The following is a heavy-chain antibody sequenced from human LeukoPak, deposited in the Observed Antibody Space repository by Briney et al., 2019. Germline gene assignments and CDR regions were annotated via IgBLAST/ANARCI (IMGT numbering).Heavy chain of an antibody. J-gene: IGHJ3*02. Sequence: SETLSLTCAVYGGSFSGYYWSWIRPPPGKGLEWIGEINHSGSTNYNPSLKSRVTISVDTSKNQFSLKLSSVTAADTAVYHCARDDTHYGSSGSFYDAFDIWGQGTMVTVSS. V-gene: IGHV4-34*01. CDR1: GGSFSGYY. CDR2: INHSGST. CDR3: ARDDTHYGSSGSFYDAFDI. D-gene: IGHD3-22*01.